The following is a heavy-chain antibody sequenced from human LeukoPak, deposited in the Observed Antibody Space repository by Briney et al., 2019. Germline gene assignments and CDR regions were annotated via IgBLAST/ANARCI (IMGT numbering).Heavy chain of an antibody. J-gene: IGHJ3*02. Sequence: PGGSLRLSCAASGFTFSSYAMGWVRQAPGKGLEWVSAISGSGGSTYYADSVKGRFTISRDNSKNTLYLQMNSLRAEDTAVYYCAKGLEQRLVPAAFDIWGQGTMVTVSS. CDR1: GFTFSSYA. CDR3: AKGLEQRLVPAAFDI. V-gene: IGHV3-23*01. CDR2: ISGSGGST. D-gene: IGHD6-19*01.